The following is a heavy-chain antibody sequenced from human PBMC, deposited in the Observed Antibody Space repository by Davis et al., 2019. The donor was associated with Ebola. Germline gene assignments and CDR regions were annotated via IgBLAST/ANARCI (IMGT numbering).Heavy chain of an antibody. D-gene: IGHD3-16*01. J-gene: IGHJ4*02. Sequence: GGSLRLSCAASGFPFTTYTLNWVRQAPGKGLEWVSAISGSGVFYTDSVKGRFTVYRDNSKNTLYLQMNSLRAEDTAVYYCARDPGAYFFDYWGQGILVTVSS. CDR1: GFPFTTYT. V-gene: IGHV3-23*01. CDR2: ISGSGV. CDR3: ARDPGAYFFDY.